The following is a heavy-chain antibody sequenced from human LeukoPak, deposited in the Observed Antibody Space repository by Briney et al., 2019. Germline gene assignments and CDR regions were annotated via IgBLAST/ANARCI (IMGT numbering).Heavy chain of an antibody. CDR3: ASHKASSHGGLKYHDAFDI. CDR1: GYSFTNKW. J-gene: IGHJ3*02. D-gene: IGHD2-2*01. V-gene: IGHV5-51*01. Sequence: GESLKISCKGSGYSFTNKWIGRVRQMPGKGLVWMVIIYPGDSDTRYRPSFQGQVTISAEKSISTAYLQWSSLKASDTGMYYCASHKASSHGGLKYHDAFDIWGQGTMVTVSS. CDR2: IYPGDSDT.